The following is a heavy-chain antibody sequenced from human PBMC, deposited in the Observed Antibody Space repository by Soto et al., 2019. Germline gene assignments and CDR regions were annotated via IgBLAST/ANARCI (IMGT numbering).Heavy chain of an antibody. Sequence: QVQLVQSGAEVKKPGASVKVSCKASGYTFTGYYMHWVRQAPGQGLEWMGWINPNSGGTNYAQKFQGWGTMTRDTSISTAYMELSRLRSDDTAVYYCARDLSVAGTTWGIDYWGQGTLVTVSS. J-gene: IGHJ4*02. V-gene: IGHV1-2*04. CDR2: INPNSGGT. CDR1: GYTFTGYY. CDR3: ARDLSVAGTTWGIDY. D-gene: IGHD6-19*01.